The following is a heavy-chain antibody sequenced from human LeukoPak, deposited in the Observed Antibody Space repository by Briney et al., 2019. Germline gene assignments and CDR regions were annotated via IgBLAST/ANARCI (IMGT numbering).Heavy chain of an antibody. J-gene: IGHJ3*02. Sequence: PSETLSLTCAVYGGSFSGYYWSWIRQPPGKGLEWIGEINHSGSTNYNPSLKSRVTISVDTSKNQFSLKLSSVTAADTAVYYCASESGYSYGLDAFDIWGQGTMVTVSS. D-gene: IGHD5-18*01. V-gene: IGHV4-34*01. CDR2: INHSGST. CDR3: ASESGYSYGLDAFDI. CDR1: GGSFSGYY.